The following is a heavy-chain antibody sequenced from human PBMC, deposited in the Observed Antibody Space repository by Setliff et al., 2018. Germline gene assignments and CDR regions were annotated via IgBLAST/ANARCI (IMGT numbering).Heavy chain of an antibody. Sequence: GGSLRLSCAASGFTFSNHWMTWVRQAPGKGLEWVANIKQDGSDKYYVGSVKGRFTISGDNAKNSLYLQMSSLRAEDTAVYYCARWTARAVDYWGQGTLVTVSS. CDR3: ARWTARAVDY. V-gene: IGHV3-7*03. J-gene: IGHJ4*02. CDR1: GFTFSNHW. CDR2: IKQDGSDK. D-gene: IGHD6-6*01.